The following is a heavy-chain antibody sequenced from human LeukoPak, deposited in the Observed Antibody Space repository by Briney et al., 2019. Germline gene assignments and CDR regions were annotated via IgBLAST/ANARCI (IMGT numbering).Heavy chain of an antibody. CDR3: ARGAWATRLAS. D-gene: IGHD2-15*01. CDR1: GESLNSYY. Sequence: KPSETLSLTCAVYGESLNSYYWSWVRQPPGEGLEWIGEIYESGTTKYNPSLKSRVAISMVPSKQQFSLRLSSVTAADTAVYYCARGAWATRLASWGLGTPVTVSS. V-gene: IGHV4-34*01. J-gene: IGHJ4*02. CDR2: IYESGTT.